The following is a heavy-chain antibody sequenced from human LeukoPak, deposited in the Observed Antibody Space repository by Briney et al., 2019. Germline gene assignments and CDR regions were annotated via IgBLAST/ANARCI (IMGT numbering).Heavy chain of an antibody. D-gene: IGHD5-24*01. CDR1: GFTFSSYA. Sequence: GGSLRLSCAASGFTFSSYAMSWVRQAPGKGLEWVSAISGSGGSTYYADSVKGRFTISRDNSKNTLYLQMNSLRAEDTAVYYCAKRWEMATIKWLYYYYGMDVWGQGTTVTVSS. CDR2: ISGSGGST. V-gene: IGHV3-23*01. J-gene: IGHJ6*02. CDR3: AKRWEMATIKWLYYYYGMDV.